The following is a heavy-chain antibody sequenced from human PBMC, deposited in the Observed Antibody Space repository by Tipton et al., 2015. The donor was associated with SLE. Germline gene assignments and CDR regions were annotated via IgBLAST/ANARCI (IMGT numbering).Heavy chain of an antibody. CDR3: ASSIAAAGYYYGMDV. J-gene: IGHJ6*02. V-gene: IGHV3-7*03. Sequence: SLRLSCAASGFIFSNYWMSWVRQAPGKGLEWVANIKEDGSAKYYVDSVKGRFTISRDNAMNSLSLQMNSLRAEDTAVYYCASSIAAAGYYYGMDVWGQGTTVTVSS. CDR2: IKEDGSAK. D-gene: IGHD6-13*01. CDR1: GFIFSNYW.